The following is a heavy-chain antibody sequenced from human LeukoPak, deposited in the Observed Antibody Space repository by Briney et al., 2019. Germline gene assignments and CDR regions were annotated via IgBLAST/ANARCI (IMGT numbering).Heavy chain of an antibody. CDR3: ARGFTPRALIYLTD. J-gene: IGHJ4*02. V-gene: IGHV3-33*01. D-gene: IGHD2-2*02. Sequence: GTSLRLSCAASGFTFRSHGMHWVRQAPGKGLEWVAVIWYGGSNKYYADSVKGRFTISRDNSKNTLYLQMNSLRAEDTAVYYCARGFTPRALIYLTDWGQGTLVTVSS. CDR2: IWYGGSNK. CDR1: GFTFRSHG.